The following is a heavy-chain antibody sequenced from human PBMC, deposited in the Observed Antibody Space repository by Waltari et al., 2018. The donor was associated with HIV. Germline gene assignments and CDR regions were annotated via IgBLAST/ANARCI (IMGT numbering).Heavy chain of an antibody. Sequence: QVHLVESGGGVVQPGRSLRLSCAASGFTFSSYAIHWVRQAPGKGLEWVALIAYDGSNKSYADSVKGRFTISRDNSKNTLNLQMNSLRAEDTSVYYCARDTGYCSFGSCSYNWLDPWGQGTLVSVSS. CDR3: ARDTGYCSFGSCSYNWLDP. V-gene: IGHV3-30*01. J-gene: IGHJ5*02. D-gene: IGHD2-15*01. CDR1: GFTFSSYA. CDR2: IAYDGSNK.